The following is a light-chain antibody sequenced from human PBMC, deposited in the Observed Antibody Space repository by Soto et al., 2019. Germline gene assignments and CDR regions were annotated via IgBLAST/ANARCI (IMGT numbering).Light chain of an antibody. CDR2: EGS. V-gene: IGLV2-23*01. Sequence: QSALTQPASVSVSPGQSITISCTGTSSDVGSYNLVSWYQQHPGKDTKLLSYEGSKRPSGVSNRFSGSKSGNTASLTISGLPAEDEADYYCFSYEGSSTPVVFGGGTKLTLL. CDR3: FSYEGSSTPVV. J-gene: IGLJ2*01. CDR1: SSDVGSYNL.